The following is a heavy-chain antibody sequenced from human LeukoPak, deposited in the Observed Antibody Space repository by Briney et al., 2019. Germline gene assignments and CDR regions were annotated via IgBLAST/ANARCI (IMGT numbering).Heavy chain of an antibody. CDR1: GYTLSTYY. Sequence: GASVTVSCKTSGYTLSTYYMHWVRQAPGQGLEWMGILNPSGDQRIYAQKFQDRVTMTWDTSTSTVYMELNSLTSDDTAVYYCARGGVVSRGQWLCADYWGQGALVTVSS. J-gene: IGHJ4*02. CDR2: LNPSGDQR. D-gene: IGHD6-19*01. CDR3: ARGGVVSRGQWLCADY. V-gene: IGHV1-46*01.